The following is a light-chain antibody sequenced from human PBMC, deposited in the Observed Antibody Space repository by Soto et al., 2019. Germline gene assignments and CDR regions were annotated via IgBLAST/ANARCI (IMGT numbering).Light chain of an antibody. CDR1: QSVYDNR. J-gene: IGKJ1*01. CDR3: HQYGNSPWA. V-gene: IGKV3-20*01. CDR2: APY. Sequence: ETLVTQSPGTLSLSPGERATLSCRASQSVYDNRLAWYQHRRGQPHRVVIYAPYNRAPGIPDRFSGSASGTDFSLTISRLEPEDVAVYYCHQYGNSPWAFGQGTKVEIK.